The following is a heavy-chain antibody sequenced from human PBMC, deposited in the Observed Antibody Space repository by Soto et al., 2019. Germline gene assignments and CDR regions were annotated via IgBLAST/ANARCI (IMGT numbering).Heavy chain of an antibody. D-gene: IGHD6-6*01. CDR3: ARERQLAHYYYYYYYMDV. J-gene: IGHJ6*03. Sequence: GGSLRLSCAASGFTFSDYYMSWIRQAPGKGLEWVSYISSSGSTIYYADSVKGRFTISRDNAKNSLYLQMNSLRAEDTAVYYCARERQLAHYYYYYYYMDVWGKGTTVTVSS. V-gene: IGHV3-11*01. CDR2: ISSSGSTI. CDR1: GFTFSDYY.